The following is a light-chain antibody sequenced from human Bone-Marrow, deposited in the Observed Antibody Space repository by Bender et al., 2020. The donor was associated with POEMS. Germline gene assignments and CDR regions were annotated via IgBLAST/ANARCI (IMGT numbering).Light chain of an antibody. J-gene: IGLJ3*02. CDR1: SSNFGDNA. CDR3: SSWDDSLNGWV. V-gene: IGLV1-44*01. CDR2: SNN. Sequence: QSVLTQPPSASGTPRQSATISWSGTSSNFGDNAANWYQHVPGTAPKLLIYSNNQRPSGVPDRFSASTSGTSASLAISGLHSDDEADYYCSSWDDSLNGWVFGGGTKLTVL.